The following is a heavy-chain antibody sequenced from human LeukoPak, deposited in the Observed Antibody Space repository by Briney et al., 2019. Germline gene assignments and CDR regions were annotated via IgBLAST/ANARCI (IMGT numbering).Heavy chain of an antibody. CDR3: ATRYCSGGSCPNYYYYYINV. J-gene: IGHJ6*03. V-gene: IGHV1-24*01. CDR1: GYTLTELS. D-gene: IGHD2-15*01. Sequence: ASVKVSCKVSGYTLTELSMHWVRQAPGKGLEWMGGFDPEVGKAIYAQKFQGRVTMTEDTSTDTAYMELSSLRSEDTAVYYCATRYCSGGSCPNYYYYYINVWGKGTTVTISS. CDR2: FDPEVGKA.